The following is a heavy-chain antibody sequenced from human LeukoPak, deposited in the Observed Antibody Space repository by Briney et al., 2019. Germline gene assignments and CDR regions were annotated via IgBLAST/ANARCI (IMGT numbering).Heavy chain of an antibody. CDR1: GGSFSDYY. D-gene: IGHD6-19*01. CDR2: INQSGST. CDR3: ARQSSGWYFGSYYFDY. J-gene: IGHJ4*02. Sequence: SETLSLTCAVYGGSFSDYYWSWIRQPPGKGLEWIGDINQSGSTNYNPSLKSRVTISVDTSKNQFSLKLSSVTAADTAVYYCARQSSGWYFGSYYFDYWGQGTLVTVSS. V-gene: IGHV4-34*01.